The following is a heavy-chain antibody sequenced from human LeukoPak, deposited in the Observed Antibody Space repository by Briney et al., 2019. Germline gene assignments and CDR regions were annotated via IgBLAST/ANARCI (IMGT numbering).Heavy chain of an antibody. V-gene: IGHV3-30*04. CDR3: ARNRPGTTGTTLVADYLDY. CDR1: GFTFRSNA. D-gene: IGHD1-1*01. J-gene: IGHJ4*02. Sequence: PGRSLRLSCAASGFTFRSNAMHWVRQAPGKGLEWVAVILYDGSNEYYADFVKGRFTISRDNSNNTLYLQMNSLRPEDTAVYYCARNRPGTTGTTLVADYLDYWGQGTLVTGSS. CDR2: ILYDGSNE.